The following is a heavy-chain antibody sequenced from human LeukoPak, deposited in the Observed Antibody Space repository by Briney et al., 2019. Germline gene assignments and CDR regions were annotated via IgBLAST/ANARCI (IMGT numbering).Heavy chain of an antibody. D-gene: IGHD3-10*01. V-gene: IGHV3-23*01. Sequence: GGSLRLFCAASGFTFSSYAMSWVRQAPGKGLEWVSAISGSGGSTYYADSVKGRFTISRDNSKNTLYLQMNSLRAEDTAVYYCAKVLIWTYGSGNYYKGAFDIWGQGTMVTVFS. CDR2: ISGSGGST. CDR1: GFTFSSYA. CDR3: AKVLIWTYGSGNYYKGAFDI. J-gene: IGHJ3*02.